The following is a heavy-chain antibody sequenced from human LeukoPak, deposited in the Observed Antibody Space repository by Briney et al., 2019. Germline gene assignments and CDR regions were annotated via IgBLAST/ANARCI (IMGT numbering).Heavy chain of an antibody. CDR2: IYSGGST. Sequence: YPGGSLRLSCAASGFTVSSNYMSWVRQAPGKGLEWVSVIYSGGSTYYADSVKGRFTISRDNSKNTLYLQMNSLRAEDTAVYYCARGLMTTVTHFDYWGQGTLVTVSS. V-gene: IGHV3-53*01. CDR1: GFTVSSNY. J-gene: IGHJ4*02. CDR3: ARGLMTTVTHFDY. D-gene: IGHD4-17*01.